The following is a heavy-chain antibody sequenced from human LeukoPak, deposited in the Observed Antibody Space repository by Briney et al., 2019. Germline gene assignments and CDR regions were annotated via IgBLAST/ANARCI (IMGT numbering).Heavy chain of an antibody. J-gene: IGHJ5*02. CDR3: ARANYYDSSGYYFGRFDP. Sequence: SVKVSCKASGGTFSSYAISWVRQAPGQGLEWMGGIIPIFGTANYAQKFQGRVTITADKSTSTAYMELSSLRSEDTAVYYCARANYYDSSGYYFGRFDPWGQGTLVTVSS. CDR1: GGTFSSYA. V-gene: IGHV1-69*06. D-gene: IGHD3-22*01. CDR2: IIPIFGTA.